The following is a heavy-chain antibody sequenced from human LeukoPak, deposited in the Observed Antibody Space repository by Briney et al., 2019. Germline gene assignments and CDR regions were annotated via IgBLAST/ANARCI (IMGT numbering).Heavy chain of an antibody. CDR3: ARTGSTVTMLYPFDH. V-gene: IGHV4-59*01. CDR1: GGSIRSYY. CDR2: IYYSGST. J-gene: IGHJ4*02. D-gene: IGHD4-17*01. Sequence: SETLSFTCTGSGGSIRSYYWSWIRQPPGKGLKWIGYIYYSGSTNYNPSLKSRVSISVDTSKNQFSLKLSSVTAADTAVYYCARTGSTVTMLYPFDHWGQGTLVTVSS.